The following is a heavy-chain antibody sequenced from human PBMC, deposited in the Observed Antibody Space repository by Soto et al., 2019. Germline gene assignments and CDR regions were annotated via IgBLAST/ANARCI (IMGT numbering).Heavy chain of an antibody. CDR3: AKPPFCGGDCYWWDY. CDR2: ISASGGST. Sequence: EEHLLESGGGLVHPGGSLRLSCAASGFTFSSYAMSWVHQAPGKGLEWVSGISASGGSTFYADSVKGRFTISRDNSKNTLYLEMNSLRAEDTAVYYCAKPPFCGGDCYWWDYWGQGTLVSVSS. J-gene: IGHJ4*02. D-gene: IGHD2-21*02. V-gene: IGHV3-23*01. CDR1: GFTFSSYA.